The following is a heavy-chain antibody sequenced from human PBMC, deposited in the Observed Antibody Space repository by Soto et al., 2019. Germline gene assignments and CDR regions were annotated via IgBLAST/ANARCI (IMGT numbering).Heavy chain of an antibody. V-gene: IGHV4-38-2*01. CDR3: ARCFMGSGYFHYYYYYGMDV. D-gene: IGHD3-3*01. J-gene: IGHJ6*02. CDR2: IYHSGST. CDR1: GYSISSGYY. Sequence: SETLSLTCAVSGYSISSGYYWGWIRQPPGKGLEWIGSIYHSGSTYYNPSLKSRVTISVDTSKNQFSLKLSSVTAADTAVYYCARCFMGSGYFHYYYYYGMDVRGQGTTVTVSS.